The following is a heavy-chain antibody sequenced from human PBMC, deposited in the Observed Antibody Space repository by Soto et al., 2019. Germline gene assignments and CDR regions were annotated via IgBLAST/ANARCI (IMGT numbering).Heavy chain of an antibody. Sequence: QAGGSLRLSCAASGFTFSSYSLHWVRQAPGMGLEWVAVIAYDGRSEFYADSVKGRFTISRDTSKKTLNLQMNSLRAEDAAVYYCAREGQDIVATGANYYYYGLDVWGQGTTVTVSS. CDR2: IAYDGRSE. CDR1: GFTFSSYS. CDR3: AREGQDIVATGANYYYYGLDV. D-gene: IGHD5-12*01. J-gene: IGHJ6*02. V-gene: IGHV3-30*04.